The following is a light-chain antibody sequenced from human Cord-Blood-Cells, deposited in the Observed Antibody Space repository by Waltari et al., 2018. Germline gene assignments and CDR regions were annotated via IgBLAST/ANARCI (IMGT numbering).Light chain of an antibody. CDR1: QSVSSN. V-gene: IGKV3-15*01. CDR3: WQYNSWPPA. J-gene: IGKJ1*01. Sequence: EIVMTDSTAPVSVSPGESATLSGRASQSVSSNLAWFHQKPGQAPRPLLYGASSRAPGSPARLSGSSWWTEVILLTSSRQAEDVVVYYCWQYNSWPPAFGQGTKVEIK. CDR2: GAS.